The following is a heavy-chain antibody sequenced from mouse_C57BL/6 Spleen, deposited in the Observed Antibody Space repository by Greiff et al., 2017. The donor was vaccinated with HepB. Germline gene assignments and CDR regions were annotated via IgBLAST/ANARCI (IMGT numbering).Heavy chain of an antibody. D-gene: IGHD4-1*01. J-gene: IGHJ2*01. CDR1: GFTFSSYA. Sequence: DVMLVESGGGLVKPGGSLKLSCAASGFTFSSYAMSWVRQTPEKRLEWVATISDGGSYTYYPDNVKGRFTISRDNAKNNLYLQMSHLKSEDTAMYYCARDELGHGYFDYWGQGTTLTVSS. CDR3: ARDELGHGYFDY. V-gene: IGHV5-4*01. CDR2: ISDGGSYT.